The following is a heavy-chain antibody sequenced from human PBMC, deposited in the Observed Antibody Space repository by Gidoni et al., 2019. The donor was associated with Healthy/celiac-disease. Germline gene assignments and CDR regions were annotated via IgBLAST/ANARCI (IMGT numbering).Heavy chain of an antibody. J-gene: IGHJ3*02. CDR1: GYTFTSYA. V-gene: IGHV1-3*01. CDR2: INAGNGNT. Sequence: QVQLVQSGAEVKKPGASVEVSCKASGYTFTSYAMHWVRQAPGQRLEWMGWINAGNGNTKYSQKFQGRVTITRDTSASTAYMELSSLRSEDTAVYYCARDLDDSSGYHTDAFDIWGQGTMVTVSS. D-gene: IGHD3-22*01. CDR3: ARDLDDSSGYHTDAFDI.